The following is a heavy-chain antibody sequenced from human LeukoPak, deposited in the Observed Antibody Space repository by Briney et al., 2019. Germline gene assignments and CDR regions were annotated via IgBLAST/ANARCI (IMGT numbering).Heavy chain of an antibody. CDR2: INAGNGNT. D-gene: IGHD1-26*01. V-gene: IGHV1-3*01. CDR1: GYTFTSYA. Sequence: ASVKVSCKASGYTFTSYAMHWVRQAPGQRLEWMGWINAGNGNTKYSQKFQGRVTITRDTSTSTAYMELRSLRSDDTALYYCARDPKWELLSVSPPGAFDIWGQGTMVTVSS. CDR3: ARDPKWELLSVSPPGAFDI. J-gene: IGHJ3*02.